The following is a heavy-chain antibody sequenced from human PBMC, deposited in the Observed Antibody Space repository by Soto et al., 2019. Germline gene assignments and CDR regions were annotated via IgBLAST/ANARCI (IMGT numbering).Heavy chain of an antibody. D-gene: IGHD3-22*01. V-gene: IGHV3-21*01. Sequence: LRLSCAASGFTFSSYSMNWVRQAPGKGLEWVSSISSSSSYIYYADSVTGRFTISRDNAKNSLYLQMNSLRAEDTAVYYCAPRPTMIDMDVWGQGTTVTVSS. J-gene: IGHJ6*02. CDR1: GFTFSSYS. CDR3: APRPTMIDMDV. CDR2: ISSSSSYI.